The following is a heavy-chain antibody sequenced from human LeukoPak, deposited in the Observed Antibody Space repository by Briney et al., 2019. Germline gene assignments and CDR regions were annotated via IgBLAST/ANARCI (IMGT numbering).Heavy chain of an antibody. V-gene: IGHV3-7*01. CDR1: GFTFSNYW. CDR2: IKQDGSEK. J-gene: IGHJ4*02. CDR3: ARDRQIAY. Sequence: GGSLRLFCAASGFTFSNYWLTWVHQAPGQGLEWVANIKQDGSEKHYGDFVKGRFNISRENAKNSLYLQMNSMRAEDTAVYYCARDRQIAYWGQGTLVTVSS.